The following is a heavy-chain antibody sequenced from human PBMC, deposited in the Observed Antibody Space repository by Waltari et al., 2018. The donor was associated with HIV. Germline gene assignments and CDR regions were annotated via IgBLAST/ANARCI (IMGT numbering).Heavy chain of an antibody. CDR1: GDTFSAYF. CDR3: ARGEDVSLTHLPPGFRLQF. J-gene: IGHJ4*02. Sequence: QTPLVQSPSAVRERGASVTLSCTTSGDTFSAYFLYWFRQAPGQGLEWLGRINPDSGDTTYSQAFQTRVTMTRDTSSASAYMELTRLTSADTAMYFCARGEDVSLTHLPPGFRLQFWGQGSLVSVSS. CDR2: INPDSGDT. D-gene: IGHD2-21*02. V-gene: IGHV1-2*06.